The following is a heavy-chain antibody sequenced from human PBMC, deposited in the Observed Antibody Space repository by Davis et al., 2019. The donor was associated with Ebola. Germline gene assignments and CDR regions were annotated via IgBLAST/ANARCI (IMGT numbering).Heavy chain of an antibody. CDR1: GFTFSSYG. Sequence: PGGSLRLSCAASGFTFSSYGMHWVRQAPGKGLEWVAVISPDGSNKYYADSVKGRLTISRDNSKNTLYLQVNSLRAEDTAVYYCARDKPQLELLELYYYYGMDVWGQGTTVTVSS. CDR2: ISPDGSNK. CDR3: ARDKPQLELLELYYYYGMDV. D-gene: IGHD1-7*01. V-gene: IGHV3-30*03. J-gene: IGHJ6*02.